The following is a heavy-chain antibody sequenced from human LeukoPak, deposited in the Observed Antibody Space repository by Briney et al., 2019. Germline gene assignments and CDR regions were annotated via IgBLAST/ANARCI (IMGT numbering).Heavy chain of an antibody. J-gene: IGHJ4*02. CDR3: ARSWYSSGWYRGPFDY. V-gene: IGHV3-20*04. D-gene: IGHD6-19*01. CDR1: GFTFDDYG. Sequence: PGGSLRLSCADSGFTFDDYGMSWVRQAPGKGLEWVSGIDWSGGRTAYADSVKGRSTISRDNAKNSLSLRVSSLRAEDTALYYCARSWYSSGWYRGPFDYWGQGTLVTVSS. CDR2: IDWSGGRT.